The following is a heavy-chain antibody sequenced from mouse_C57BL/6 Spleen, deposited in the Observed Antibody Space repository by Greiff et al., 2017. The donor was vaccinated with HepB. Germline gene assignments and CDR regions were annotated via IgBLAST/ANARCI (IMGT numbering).Heavy chain of an antibody. CDR2: IYPRSGNT. J-gene: IGHJ4*01. CDR3: ARALNKFITTVEDYYAMDY. Sequence: QVQLQQSGAELARPGASVKLSCKASGYTFTSYGISWVKQRTGQGLEWIGEIYPRSGNTYYNEKFKGKATLTADKSSSTAYMELRSLTSEDSAVYFCARALNKFITTVEDYYAMDYWGQGTSVTVSS. V-gene: IGHV1-81*01. CDR1: GYTFTSYG. D-gene: IGHD1-1*01.